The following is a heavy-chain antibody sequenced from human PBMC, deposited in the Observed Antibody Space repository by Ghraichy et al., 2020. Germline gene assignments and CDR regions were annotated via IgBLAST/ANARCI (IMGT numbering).Heavy chain of an antibody. J-gene: IGHJ5*02. CDR1: GGSISSSSYY. V-gene: IGHV4-39*01. D-gene: IGHD3-3*01. CDR2: IYYSGST. Sequence: SETLSLTCTVSGGSISSSSYYWGWIRQPPGKGLEWIGSIYYSGSTYYNPSLKSRVTISVDTSKNQFSLKLSSVTAADTAVYYCARHGYDFWSKPPKRRNWFDPWGQGTLVTVSS. CDR3: ARHGYDFWSKPPKRRNWFDP.